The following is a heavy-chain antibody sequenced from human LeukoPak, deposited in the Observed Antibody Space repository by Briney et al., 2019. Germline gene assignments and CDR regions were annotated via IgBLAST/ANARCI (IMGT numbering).Heavy chain of an antibody. Sequence: GGSLRLSCAASGITFNSYTMNWVRQAPGKGLEWVSSISSSSSYIYYAASVKGRFTISRDNAKNSLYLQMNSLRAEDTAVYYCARDRYSGSYPLDSWGQGTLVTVSS. D-gene: IGHD1-26*01. V-gene: IGHV3-21*04. J-gene: IGHJ4*02. CDR2: ISSSSSYI. CDR1: GITFNSYT. CDR3: ARDRYSGSYPLDS.